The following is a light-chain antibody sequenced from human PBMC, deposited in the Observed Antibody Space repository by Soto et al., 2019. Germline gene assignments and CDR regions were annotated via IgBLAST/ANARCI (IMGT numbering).Light chain of an antibody. Sequence: TQWPSTRSFSPLERATLSFMASQNIRSSLAWYQQKPGQAPRLLIYGASTRATGIPARFSGSGSGTEFPLTMSSLPSEDFAVYQSHQYNKCPRTFGQGTKVDIK. CDR3: HQYNKCPRT. CDR2: GAS. V-gene: IGKV3-15*01. J-gene: IGKJ1*01. CDR1: QNIRSS.